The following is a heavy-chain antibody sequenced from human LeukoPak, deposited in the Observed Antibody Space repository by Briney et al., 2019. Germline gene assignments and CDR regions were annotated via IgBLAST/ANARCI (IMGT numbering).Heavy chain of an antibody. V-gene: IGHV3-64D*06. J-gene: IGHJ4*02. CDR3: VKSTVTSVIDY. CDR1: GFTFSTYA. Sequence: PGGSLRLSYSASGFTFSTYAMHWVRQAPGKGLEYVSTISSDGGSTYYADSVKGRFTISRDNSKNTLYLQMSGLRVEDTAVYYCVKSTVTSVIDYWGQGTLVTVSS. CDR2: ISSDGGST. D-gene: IGHD4-17*01.